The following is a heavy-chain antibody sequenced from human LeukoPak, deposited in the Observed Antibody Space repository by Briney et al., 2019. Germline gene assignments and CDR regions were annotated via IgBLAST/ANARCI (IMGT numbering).Heavy chain of an antibody. CDR1: GYSISSGYY. CDR3: ARGLRTATGASAFDI. CDR2: IYHSGST. V-gene: IGHV4-38-2*02. Sequence: PSETLSLTCTVSGYSISSGYYWGWIRQPPGKGLEWIGSIYHSGSTYYNPSLKSRVTISVDTSKNQFSLKLSSVTAADTAVYYCARGLRTATGASAFDIWGQGTMVTVSS. D-gene: IGHD4-17*01. J-gene: IGHJ3*02.